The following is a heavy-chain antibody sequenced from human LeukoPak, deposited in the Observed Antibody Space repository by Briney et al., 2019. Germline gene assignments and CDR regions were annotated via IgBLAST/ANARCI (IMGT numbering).Heavy chain of an antibody. CDR1: GGSISMHY. J-gene: IGHJ4*02. CDR3: ARFSQYSDSTYHDLDY. Sequence: SETLSLPCSLAGGSISMHYWTWIREPPGKALEWIGYIDHTGSTNYNPSHNSRVTISRGMSKNHFSLELSSVTPADTAVSYCARFSQYSDSTYHDLDYWGQGTLVSVSS. D-gene: IGHD3-22*01. V-gene: IGHV4-59*11. CDR2: IDHTGST.